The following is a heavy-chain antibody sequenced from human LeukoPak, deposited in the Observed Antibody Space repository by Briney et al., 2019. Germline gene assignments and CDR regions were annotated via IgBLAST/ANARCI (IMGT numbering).Heavy chain of an antibody. CDR2: ISSSSSTI. D-gene: IGHD1-26*01. Sequence: GGSLRLSCAASGFTFSGYAMSWVRQAPGKGLEWVSYISSSSSTIYYADSVKGRFTISRDNAKNSLYLQMNSLRAEDTAVYYCARDGVGATVDYWGQGTLVTVSS. V-gene: IGHV3-48*01. CDR1: GFTFSGYA. J-gene: IGHJ4*02. CDR3: ARDGVGATVDY.